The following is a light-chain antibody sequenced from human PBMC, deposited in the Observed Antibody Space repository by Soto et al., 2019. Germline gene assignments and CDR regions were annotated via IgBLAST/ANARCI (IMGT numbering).Light chain of an antibody. Sequence: DIQMTQSPSSLSASVGDRVTITCRASQSIASYLNWYQQKPGKAPKILIYAASSLQSGVPSRFSGSGSGTDFTLIISSLQPEDFATYFCQQRYSTPITIGQGTRLEIK. CDR1: QSIASY. CDR2: AAS. J-gene: IGKJ5*01. V-gene: IGKV1-39*01. CDR3: QQRYSTPIT.